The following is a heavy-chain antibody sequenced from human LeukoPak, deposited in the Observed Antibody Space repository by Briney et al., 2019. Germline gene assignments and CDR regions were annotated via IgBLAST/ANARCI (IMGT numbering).Heavy chain of an antibody. J-gene: IGHJ4*02. CDR3: ARARGGYAEGDFDN. Sequence: GASVKVSRMKSGYTLTRNYMQWVRQAPGQGLEWMGIIAPSGSGTTYAQKFQGRLSLTSDTSSGTVYMELRRLRSDDTAVYYCARARGGYAEGDFDNWGQGALVSVSP. CDR1: GYTLTRNY. V-gene: IGHV1-46*01. D-gene: IGHD5-12*01. CDR2: IAPSGSGT.